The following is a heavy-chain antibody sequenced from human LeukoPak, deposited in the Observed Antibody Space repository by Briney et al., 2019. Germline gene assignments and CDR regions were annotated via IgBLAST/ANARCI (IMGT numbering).Heavy chain of an antibody. CDR1: GDSFTTYW. CDR2: IYPGDSDT. D-gene: IGHD2-2*01. J-gene: IGHJ6*02. Sequence: NPGESLKISCKGSGDSFTTYWIGWVRQMPGKGLEWKGIIYPGDSDTRYSPSFQGQVTISADKSISTAYLQWSSLKASDTAMYYCARHSYCSSTTCYYYYGMDVWGQGTTVTVSS. CDR3: ARHSYCSSTTCYYYYGMDV. V-gene: IGHV5-51*01.